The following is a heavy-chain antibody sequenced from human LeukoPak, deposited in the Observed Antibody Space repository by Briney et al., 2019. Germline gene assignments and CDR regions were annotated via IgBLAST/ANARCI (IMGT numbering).Heavy chain of an antibody. Sequence: APVKVSCKASGYTFTSYAMHWVRQAPGQRLEWMGWISAYNGNTNYAQKFQGRVTMTRDTSISTAYMELSRLRSDDTAVYYCARGGYYGSGNDFRFDPWGQGTLVTVSS. CDR2: ISAYNGNT. CDR1: GYTFTSYA. CDR3: ARGGYYGSGNDFRFDP. J-gene: IGHJ5*02. V-gene: IGHV1-2*02. D-gene: IGHD3-10*01.